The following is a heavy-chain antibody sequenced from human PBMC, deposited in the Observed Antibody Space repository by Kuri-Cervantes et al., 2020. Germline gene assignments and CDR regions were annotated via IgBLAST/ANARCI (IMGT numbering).Heavy chain of an antibody. CDR3: ARDKGIRLLWFGESIGMDV. CDR2: IRYDGSNK. Sequence: GGSLRLSCAASGFTFSSYAMHWVRQAPGKGLEWVAVIRYDGSNKYYADSVKGRFTISRDNAKNSLYLQMNSLRDEDTAVYYCARDKGIRLLWFGESIGMDVWGQGTTVTVSS. V-gene: IGHV3-33*08. J-gene: IGHJ6*02. D-gene: IGHD3-10*01. CDR1: GFTFSSYA.